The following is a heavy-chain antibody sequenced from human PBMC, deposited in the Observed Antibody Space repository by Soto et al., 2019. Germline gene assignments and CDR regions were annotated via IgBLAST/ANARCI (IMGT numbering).Heavy chain of an antibody. V-gene: IGHV3-23*05. J-gene: IGHJ4*02. CDR1: GFTFSTYA. Sequence: EVQLLESGGGLVQPGGSLRLSCAASGFTFSTYAMSWVRQAPGKGLEWVSTIDNSGGITYYADSVQCRFTISRDNSKNSLYLQLNRLSAEDTAVYSCAKGGYNYGFLFDCWGQGTLVTVSS. D-gene: IGHD5-18*01. CDR2: IDNSGGIT. CDR3: AKGGYNYGFLFDC.